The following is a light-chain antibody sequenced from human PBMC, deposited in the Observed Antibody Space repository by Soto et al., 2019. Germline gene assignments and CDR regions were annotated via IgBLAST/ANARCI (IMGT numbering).Light chain of an antibody. CDR3: QQSYRIPPIT. CDR1: QRLLNRNGYNY. Sequence: DIVLTQSPLYLPVTPGEPASISCRSSQRLLNRNGYNYLNWYQQKPGKAPKLLIYAASNLQSGVPSRFSGSGSGADFTFTINNLQPEDFATYYCQQSYRIPPITVGQGTRLEIK. CDR2: AAS. V-gene: IGKV1-39*01. J-gene: IGKJ5*01.